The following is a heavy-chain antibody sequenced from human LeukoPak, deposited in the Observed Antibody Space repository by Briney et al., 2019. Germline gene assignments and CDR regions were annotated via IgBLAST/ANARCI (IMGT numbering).Heavy chain of an antibody. CDR1: GFTFSSYS. V-gene: IGHV3-48*04. CDR3: ASDYYDILTVSSEVFVY. CDR2: ISSSSSTI. Sequence: GGSLRLSCTAYGFTFSSYSMNWVRQAPGKGLEWVSYISSSSSTIYYADSVKGRFTISRDNAKNSLYLQMNSLRAEDTAVYYCASDYYDILTVSSEVFVYWGQRTLVTVSS. D-gene: IGHD3-9*01. J-gene: IGHJ4*02.